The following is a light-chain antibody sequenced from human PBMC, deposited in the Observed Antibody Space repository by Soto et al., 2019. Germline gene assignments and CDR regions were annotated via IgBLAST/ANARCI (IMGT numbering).Light chain of an antibody. CDR2: GAS. Sequence: ETVMTQSPATLSVSPGERVTLSCRASQSVSNNLAWYQQKPGQAPRLLIYGASNRATGIPARFSGSGSGTEFTLTISSLQSEDFAVYYCQQYYSSKWTFGQGTKVEIK. V-gene: IGKV3-15*01. CDR1: QSVSNN. J-gene: IGKJ1*01. CDR3: QQYYSSKWT.